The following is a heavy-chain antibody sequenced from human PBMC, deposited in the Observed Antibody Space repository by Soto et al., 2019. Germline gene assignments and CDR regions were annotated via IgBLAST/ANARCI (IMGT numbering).Heavy chain of an antibody. D-gene: IGHD3-10*01. V-gene: IGHV3-23*01. Sequence: EVQLLESGGGLVQPGGSLRLSCAASGFTLSSYAMSWVRQAPGKGLEWVSAISGSGGSTYYADSVKGRFTISRDNSKNTLYLQMNSLRAEDTAVYYCAKDYGSGSKSPEDYWGQGTLVTVSS. CDR1: GFTLSSYA. J-gene: IGHJ4*02. CDR3: AKDYGSGSKSPEDY. CDR2: ISGSGGST.